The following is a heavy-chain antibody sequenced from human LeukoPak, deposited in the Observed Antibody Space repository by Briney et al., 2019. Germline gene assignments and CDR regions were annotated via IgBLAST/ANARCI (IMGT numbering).Heavy chain of an antibody. CDR3: AKGTTVVTVLHHDAFDI. J-gene: IGHJ3*02. D-gene: IGHD4-23*01. V-gene: IGHV3-9*03. CDR1: GFTFDDYA. Sequence: GRSPRLSCAASGFTFDDYAMHWVRQAPGKGLEWVSGISWNSGSIGYADSVKGRFTISRDNAKNSLYLQMNSLRAEDMALYYCAKGTTVVTVLHHDAFDIWGQGTMDTVSS. CDR2: ISWNSGSI.